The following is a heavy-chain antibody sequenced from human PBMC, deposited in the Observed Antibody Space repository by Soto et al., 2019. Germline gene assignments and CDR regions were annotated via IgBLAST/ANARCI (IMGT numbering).Heavy chain of an antibody. D-gene: IGHD1-26*01. CDR1: GYMFTSYG. CDR2: ISAYNGKT. J-gene: IGHJ5*02. V-gene: IGHV1-18*01. CDR3: ARDPSYSGDYRGWFGP. Sequence: QLQLVQSGAEVKKPGASVKVSCKASGYMFTSYGITWVRHAPGQGLEWMGWISAYNGKTQYAQQLQGRLTLTTDTPTSTAYMELRSLRSDDTAVYYCARDPSYSGDYRGWFGPWGQGTLVTVSS.